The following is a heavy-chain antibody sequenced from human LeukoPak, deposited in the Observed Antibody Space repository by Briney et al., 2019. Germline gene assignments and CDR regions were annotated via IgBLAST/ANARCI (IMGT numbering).Heavy chain of an antibody. CDR3: AGERSDMTDY. V-gene: IGHV3-74*01. D-gene: IGHD3-10*01. CDR1: GFTSRSYW. CDR2: INSDGSST. Sequence: PGGSLRLSCAASGFTSRSYWMHWVRQAPGKGLVWVSRINSDGSSTSYADSVKGRFTISRDNAKNTLYLQMNSLGADDTAVYYCAGERSDMTDYWGQGTLVTVSS. J-gene: IGHJ4*02.